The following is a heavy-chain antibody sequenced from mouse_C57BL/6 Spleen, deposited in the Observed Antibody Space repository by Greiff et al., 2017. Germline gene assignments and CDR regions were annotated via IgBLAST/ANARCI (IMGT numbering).Heavy chain of an antibody. CDR1: GYAFTNYL. Sequence: QVQLQQSGAELVRPGTSVKVSCKASGYAFTNYLIEWVKQRPGQGLEWIGVINPGSGGTNYHEKFKGKVKLTADKSSSTAYMQISSLTSEDSAVYFCAKTGTGFAYWGQGTLVTVSA. V-gene: IGHV1-54*01. CDR2: INPGSGGT. D-gene: IGHD4-1*01. CDR3: AKTGTGFAY. J-gene: IGHJ3*01.